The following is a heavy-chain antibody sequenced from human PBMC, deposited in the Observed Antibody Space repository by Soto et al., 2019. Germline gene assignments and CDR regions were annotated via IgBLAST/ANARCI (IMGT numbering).Heavy chain of an antibody. CDR1: GFTFSRYA. V-gene: IGHV3-30*04. Sequence: PGGSLRLSCAASGFTFSRYAIHWVRQAPGKGLEWVAVISRDGTNKYYVDSVKGRFTIPRDNSRNTLYLQMNSLRHEDAAVYYCARSRSGAVADSFDFWGQGXLVTVYS. D-gene: IGHD3-10*01. CDR3: ARSRSGAVADSFDF. J-gene: IGHJ4*02. CDR2: ISRDGTNK.